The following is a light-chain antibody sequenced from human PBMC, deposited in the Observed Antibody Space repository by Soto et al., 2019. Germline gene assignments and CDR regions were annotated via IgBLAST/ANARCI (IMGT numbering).Light chain of an antibody. CDR3: QQYDALPPT. CDR1: QDINNN. V-gene: IGKV1-33*01. Sequence: DIKMTQYPSSLSASVGDRVTITCQASQDINNNLNWYQQSPGKAPNLLIYAASSLETGVPSRFTGSGSVTDFTFTNSSLQPEDVATYYCQQYDALPPTFGPGTKLDVK. J-gene: IGKJ3*01. CDR2: AAS.